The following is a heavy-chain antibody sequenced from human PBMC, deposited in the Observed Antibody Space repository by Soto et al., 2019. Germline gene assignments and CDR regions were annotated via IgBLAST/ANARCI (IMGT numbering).Heavy chain of an antibody. CDR1: GDSVSSNSAA. V-gene: IGHV6-1*01. Sequence: SQTLSLTCAISGDSVSSNSAAWNWIRQSPSRGLEWLGRTYYRSKWYNDYAVSVKSRITINPDTSKNQLSLQLNSVTPEDTAVYYCARGWDIVATPNYYYYMDVWGKGTTVTVSS. J-gene: IGHJ6*03. CDR2: TYYRSKWYN. CDR3: ARGWDIVATPNYYYYMDV. D-gene: IGHD5-12*01.